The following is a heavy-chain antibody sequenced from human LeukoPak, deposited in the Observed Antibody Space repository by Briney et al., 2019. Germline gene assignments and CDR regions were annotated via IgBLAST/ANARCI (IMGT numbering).Heavy chain of an antibody. Sequence: SETLSLTCTVSGVSISTYYWSWIRQPPGKGLEWIGYIYYSGSTNYNPSLKSRVTISVDTSKNQFSLKLSSVTAADTAVYYCARDQGYYYDSSGYPIGAFDIWGQGTMVTVSS. J-gene: IGHJ3*02. CDR2: IYYSGST. V-gene: IGHV4-59*01. D-gene: IGHD3-22*01. CDR3: ARDQGYYYDSSGYPIGAFDI. CDR1: GVSISTYY.